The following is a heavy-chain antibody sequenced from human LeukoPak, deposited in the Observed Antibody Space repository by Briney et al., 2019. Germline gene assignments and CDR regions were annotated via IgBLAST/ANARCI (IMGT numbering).Heavy chain of an antibody. V-gene: IGHV1-18*01. CDR2: ISAYNGNT. CDR1: GYTFTGYG. J-gene: IGHJ6*03. D-gene: IGHD3-3*01. CDR3: ARGSFQYYDFWSGYYTSGEYYYYYYMDV. Sequence: ASVKVSCKASGYTFTGYGISWVRQAPGQGLEWMGWISAYNGNTNYAQKLQGRVTMTTDTSTSTAYMELRSLRSDDTTVYYCARGSFQYYDFWSGYYTSGEYYYYYYMDVWGKGTTVTVSS.